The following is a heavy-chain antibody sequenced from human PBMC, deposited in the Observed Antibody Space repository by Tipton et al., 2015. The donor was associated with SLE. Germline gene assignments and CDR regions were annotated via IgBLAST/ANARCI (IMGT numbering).Heavy chain of an antibody. D-gene: IGHD6-13*01. CDR3: ASQRDSSSWYYYYYAMDV. CDR1: GFTFSDYY. V-gene: IGHV3-11*01. CDR2: ISSSDSTI. Sequence: SLRLSCAASGFTFSDYYMSWIRQAPGKGLEWVSYISSSDSTIYYADSVKGRFTISRDNSKNTLYLQMNSLRAEDTAVYYCASQRDSSSWYYYYYAMDVWGQGTTVTVSS. J-gene: IGHJ6*02.